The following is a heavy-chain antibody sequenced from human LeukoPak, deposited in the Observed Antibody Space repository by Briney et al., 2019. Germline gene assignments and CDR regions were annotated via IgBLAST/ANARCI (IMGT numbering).Heavy chain of an antibody. Sequence: GGSLRLSCTASGFTFGDYAMSWFRQAPGKGLEWVGFIRSKAYGGTTEYAASVKGRFTISRDDSKSIAYLQMNSLKTEDTAVYYCTRAFNSSSWYPWFDPWGQGTLVTVSS. J-gene: IGHJ5*02. CDR3: TRAFNSSSWYPWFDP. CDR1: GFTFGDYA. CDR2: IRSKAYGGTT. D-gene: IGHD6-13*01. V-gene: IGHV3-49*03.